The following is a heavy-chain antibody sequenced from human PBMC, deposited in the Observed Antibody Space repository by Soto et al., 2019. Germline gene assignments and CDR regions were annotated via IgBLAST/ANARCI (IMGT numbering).Heavy chain of an antibody. CDR3: AKTRWATGFAFDI. J-gene: IGHJ3*02. CDR2: IGGSGDAT. V-gene: IGHV3-23*01. CDR1: GLTFSRFA. D-gene: IGHD4-4*01. Sequence: PGGSLRLSCAVSGLTFSRFAMSWVRQAPGKGLEWVSSIGGSGDATYNAEFAKGRFTISRDNSKNTLSLQMNSLRDEDTAVYYCAKTRWATGFAFDIWGQGTMVTVSS.